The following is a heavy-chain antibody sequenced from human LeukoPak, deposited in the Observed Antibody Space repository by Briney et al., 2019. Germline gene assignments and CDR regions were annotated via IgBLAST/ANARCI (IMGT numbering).Heavy chain of an antibody. Sequence: SVKVCCKASGGTFSSYPISWVRQAPGQGLEWMGGITPIFGTANYAQKFQGRVTITTDESTSTAYMELSSLRSEDTAVYYCARGSDSSGYYFDYWGQGTLVTVSS. CDR1: GGTFSSYP. D-gene: IGHD3-22*01. CDR3: ARGSDSSGYYFDY. V-gene: IGHV1-69*05. CDR2: ITPIFGTA. J-gene: IGHJ4*02.